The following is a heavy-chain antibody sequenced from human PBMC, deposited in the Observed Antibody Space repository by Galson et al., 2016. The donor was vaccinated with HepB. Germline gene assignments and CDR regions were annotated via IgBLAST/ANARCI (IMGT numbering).Heavy chain of an antibody. Sequence: SLRLSCAASGFAFSDYYMSWIRQAPGKGLEWVSVIYSGDSTNYADSVKGRFTISRDNSKNTLYLQMNSLRVEDTAVYYCARGKAVTGSDPLDPWGQGTLVTVSS. CDR2: IYSGDST. V-gene: IGHV3-53*01. CDR1: GFAFSDYY. D-gene: IGHD6-19*01. CDR3: ARGKAVTGSDPLDP. J-gene: IGHJ5*02.